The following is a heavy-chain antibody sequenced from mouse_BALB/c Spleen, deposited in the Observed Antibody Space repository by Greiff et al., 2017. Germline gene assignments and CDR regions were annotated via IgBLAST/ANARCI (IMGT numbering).Heavy chain of an antibody. CDR2: IDPENGNT. CDR1: GFNIKDYY. Sequence: EVKLQQSGAELVRPGALVKLSCKASGFNIKDYYMHWVKQRPEQGLEWIGWIDPENGNTIYDPKFQGKASITADTSSNTAYLQLSSLTSEDTAVYYCAKGDRYDGSYWYFDVWGAGTTVTVSS. J-gene: IGHJ1*01. CDR3: AKGDRYDGSYWYFDV. V-gene: IGHV14-1*02. D-gene: IGHD2-14*01.